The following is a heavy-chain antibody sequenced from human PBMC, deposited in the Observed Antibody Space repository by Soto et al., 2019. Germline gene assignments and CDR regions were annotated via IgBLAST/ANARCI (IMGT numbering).Heavy chain of an antibody. CDR2: TSSSGSTI. CDR3: ARGSAIFGVAPLYYYYGMDV. D-gene: IGHD3-3*01. J-gene: IGHJ6*02. V-gene: IGHV3-11*01. CDR1: GFSLGDYY. Sequence: PEGSLRLSFSASGFSLGDYYMSWFRHAPGKRLAWLSYTSSSGSTIHYADSVKGRFTTSMDSAKNSLYLQMNSLRAEDTAVYYCARGSAIFGVAPLYYYYGMDVWGQGTTVTVSS.